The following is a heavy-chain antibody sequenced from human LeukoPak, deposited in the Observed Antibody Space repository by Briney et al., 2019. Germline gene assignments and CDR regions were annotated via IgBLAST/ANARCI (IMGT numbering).Heavy chain of an antibody. CDR1: GFTFSDYY. V-gene: IGHV3-11*04. CDR3: ASTPIPGGDPYYYYYMDV. D-gene: IGHD2-2*02. Sequence: GGSLRLSCAASGFTFSDYYMSWIRQAPGKGLEWVSYISSSGSTIYYADSVKGRFTISRDNAKNSLYLQMNSLRAEDTAVYYCASTPIPGGDPYYYYYMDVWGKGTTVTVSS. J-gene: IGHJ6*03. CDR2: ISSSGSTI.